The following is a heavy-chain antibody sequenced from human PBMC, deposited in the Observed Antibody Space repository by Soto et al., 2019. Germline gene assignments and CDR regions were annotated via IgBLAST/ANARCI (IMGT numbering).Heavy chain of an antibody. D-gene: IGHD2-15*01. CDR1: GYSFTSYW. V-gene: IGHV5-51*01. J-gene: IGHJ6*02. CDR3: ARQWCSGGSCWGYYYYGMDV. CDR2: IYPGDSDT. Sequence: GESLKISCKGSGYSFTSYWIGWVRQMPGKGLEWMGIIYPGDSDTRYSPSFQGQVTISADKSISTAYLQWSSLKASDTAMYYWARQWCSGGSCWGYYYYGMDVWGQGTTVTVSS.